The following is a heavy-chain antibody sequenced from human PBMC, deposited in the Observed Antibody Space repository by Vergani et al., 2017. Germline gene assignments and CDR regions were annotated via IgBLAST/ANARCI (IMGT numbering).Heavy chain of an antibody. D-gene: IGHD2-2*02. J-gene: IGHJ4*02. V-gene: IGHV3-23*01. Sequence: EVQLLESGGGLVQPGGSLRLSCAASGFTFSSYAMSWVRQAPGKGLEWVSAISGSGGSTYYADSVKGRFTISRDNSKNTLYLQMNSLRAEDTAVDYCAKDPLGPIVVVPAAIRDDYWGQGTLVTVSS. CDR3: AKDPLGPIVVVPAAIRDDY. CDR1: GFTFSSYA. CDR2: ISGSGGST.